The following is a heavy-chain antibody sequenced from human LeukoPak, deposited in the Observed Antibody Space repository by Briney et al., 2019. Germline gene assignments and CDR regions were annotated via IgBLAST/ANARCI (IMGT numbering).Heavy chain of an antibody. Sequence: GGSLRLSCTASGFTFSKYGMHWVRQAPGKGLEWVAIMLYDGSNNYYADSVKGRFTMSRDKSKNTMYLHLNSLRAEDTAVYYCARDERLRLGELSWGSPSRRDYYGMDVWGQGTTVTVSS. V-gene: IGHV3-33*01. CDR2: MLYDGSNN. CDR1: GFTFSKYG. D-gene: IGHD3-16*02. CDR3: ARDERLRLGELSWGSPSRRDYYGMDV. J-gene: IGHJ6*02.